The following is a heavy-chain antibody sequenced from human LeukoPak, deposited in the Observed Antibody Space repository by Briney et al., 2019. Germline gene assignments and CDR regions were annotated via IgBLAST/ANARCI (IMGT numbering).Heavy chain of an antibody. CDR2: ISSSSSYI. CDR3: ARDRGAGSYHDASDI. Sequence: GGSLRLSCAASGFTFRSYSMNWVRQAPGKGLEWVSSISSSSSYIYYADSVKGRFTISRDNAKNSLYLQMNSLRAEDTAVYYCARDRGAGSYHDASDIWGQGTMVTVSS. V-gene: IGHV3-21*01. J-gene: IGHJ3*02. D-gene: IGHD1-26*01. CDR1: GFTFRSYS.